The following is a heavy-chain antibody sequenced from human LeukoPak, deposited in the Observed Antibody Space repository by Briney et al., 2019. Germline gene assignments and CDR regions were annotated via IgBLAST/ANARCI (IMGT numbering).Heavy chain of an antibody. CDR2: ISQDGSGK. CDR1: GFTFSNYW. V-gene: IGHV3-7*03. J-gene: IGHJ4*02. Sequence: GGSQRLSCGASGFTFSNYWMSWVRQAPGKGLEWVINISQDGSGKNYADSVEGRFTISRDNAKNSLYLQMNSLRAEDTAVYYCAKSSCSGGTCYRFDYWGQGTLVTVSS. CDR3: AKSSCSGGTCYRFDY. D-gene: IGHD2-15*01.